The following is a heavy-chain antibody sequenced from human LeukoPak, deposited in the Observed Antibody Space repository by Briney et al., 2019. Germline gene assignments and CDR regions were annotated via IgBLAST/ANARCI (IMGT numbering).Heavy chain of an antibody. Sequence: GGSLRLSCAASGFTFSSYAMSWVRQAPGKGLEWVSAISGSGGSTYYADSVKGRFTISRDNSKDALYLQMNSLRAEDTAVYYCAKEEQWLVLGYYYYGMDVWGQGTTVTVSS. J-gene: IGHJ6*02. CDR2: ISGSGGST. V-gene: IGHV3-23*01. D-gene: IGHD6-19*01. CDR3: AKEEQWLVLGYYYYGMDV. CDR1: GFTFSSYA.